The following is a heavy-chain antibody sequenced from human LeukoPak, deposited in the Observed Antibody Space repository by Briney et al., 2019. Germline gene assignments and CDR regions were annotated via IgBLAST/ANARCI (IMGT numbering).Heavy chain of an antibody. Sequence: GESLKISCKGSGYSFTSYWIGWVRQMPGKGLEWMGIIYPGDSDTRYSPSFQGQITISADKSISTAYLQWSSLKASDTAMYYCARLEGSGWQYYYYGMDVWGQGTTVTVSS. J-gene: IGHJ6*02. D-gene: IGHD6-19*01. CDR1: GYSFTSYW. CDR2: IYPGDSDT. CDR3: ARLEGSGWQYYYYGMDV. V-gene: IGHV5-51*01.